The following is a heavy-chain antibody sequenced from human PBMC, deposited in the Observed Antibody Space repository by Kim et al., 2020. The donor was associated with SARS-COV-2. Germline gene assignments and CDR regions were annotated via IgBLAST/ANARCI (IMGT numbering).Heavy chain of an antibody. CDR2: INPNSGGT. CDR1: GYTFTGYY. Sequence: ASVKVSCKASGYTFTGYYMHWVRQAPGQGLEWMGWINPNSGGTNYAQKFQGWVTMTRDTSISTAYMELSRLRSDDTAVYYCAREGRYSSSWPNWFDPWGQGTLVTVSS. J-gene: IGHJ5*02. D-gene: IGHD6-13*01. CDR3: AREGRYSSSWPNWFDP. V-gene: IGHV1-2*04.